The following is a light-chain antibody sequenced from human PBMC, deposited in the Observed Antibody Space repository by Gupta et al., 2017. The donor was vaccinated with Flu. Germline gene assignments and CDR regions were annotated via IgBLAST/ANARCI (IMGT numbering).Light chain of an antibody. J-gene: IGKJ4*01. CDR2: AAS. CDR1: QDIRTD. CDR3: LQHNSYPLT. Sequence: DIQMTQSPSSLSASVGDRVTITCRASQDIRTDLGWYQQKPERAPNRLIYAASTLQSGVPSRFNGSGSGTEFTLASVSLQPEDFATYYCLQHNSYPLTFGGGTKVEIK. V-gene: IGKV1-17*01.